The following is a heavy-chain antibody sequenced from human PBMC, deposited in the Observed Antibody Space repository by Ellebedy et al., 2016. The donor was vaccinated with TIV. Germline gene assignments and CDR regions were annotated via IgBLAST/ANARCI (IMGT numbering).Heavy chain of an antibody. CDR2: INPSGGST. Sequence: ASVKVSCKASGYTFTSYYMHWVRQAPGQGLEWMGIINPSGGSTSYAQKFQGRVTMTRDTSTSTVYMELSSLRSEDTAVYYCARDLTMVRGLTAGGYWGQGTLVTVSS. J-gene: IGHJ4*02. CDR3: ARDLTMVRGLTAGGY. V-gene: IGHV1-46*01. D-gene: IGHD3-10*01. CDR1: GYTFTSYY.